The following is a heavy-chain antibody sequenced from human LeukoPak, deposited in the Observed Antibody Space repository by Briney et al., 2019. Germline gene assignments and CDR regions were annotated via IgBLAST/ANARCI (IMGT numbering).Heavy chain of an antibody. CDR1: GFTFSSYG. V-gene: IGHV3-30*18. CDR2: ISYDGSNK. J-gene: IGHJ6*02. Sequence: GGSLRLSCAASGFTFSSYGMHWVRQAPAKGLEWVAVISYDGSNKYYADSVKGRFTISRDNSKNTLYLQMNSLRAEDTAVYYCAKMGARLYYYYYGMDVWGQGTTVTVSS. CDR3: AKMGARLYYYYYGMDV. D-gene: IGHD1-26*01.